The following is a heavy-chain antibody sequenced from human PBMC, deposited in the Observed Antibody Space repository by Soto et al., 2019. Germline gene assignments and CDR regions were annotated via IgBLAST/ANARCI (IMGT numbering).Heavy chain of an antibody. V-gene: IGHV3-9*01. CDR2: ISWNSGSI. CDR1: GFTFDDYA. CDR3: AKAPAGGYSYGPNWFDP. D-gene: IGHD5-18*01. J-gene: IGHJ5*02. Sequence: EVQLLESGGGLVQPGRSLRLSCAASGFTFDDYAMHWVRQAPGKGLEWVSGISWNSGSIGYADSVKGRFTISRDNAKNSLYLQMNSLRAEDTALYYCAKAPAGGYSYGPNWFDPWGQGTLVTVSS.